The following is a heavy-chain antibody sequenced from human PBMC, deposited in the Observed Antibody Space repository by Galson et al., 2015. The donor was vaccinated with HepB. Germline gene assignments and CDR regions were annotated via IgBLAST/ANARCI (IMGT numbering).Heavy chain of an antibody. J-gene: IGHJ4*02. CDR3: AKAPPYYDFWSGYSNPLDY. CDR2: ISGSGGST. D-gene: IGHD3-3*01. CDR1: GFTFSSYA. Sequence: SLRLSCAASGFTFSSYAMSWVRQAPGKGLEWVSAISGSGGSTYYADSVKGRFTISRDNSKNTLYLQMNSLRAEDTAVYYCAKAPPYYDFWSGYSNPLDYWGQGTLVTVSS. V-gene: IGHV3-23*01.